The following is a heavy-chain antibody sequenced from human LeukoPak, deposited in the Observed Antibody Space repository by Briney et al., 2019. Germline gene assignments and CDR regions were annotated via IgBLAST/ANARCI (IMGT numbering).Heavy chain of an antibody. V-gene: IGHV3-48*04. J-gene: IGHJ6*03. Sequence: GGSLRLSCAASGFTFSSYAMSWVRQAPGKGLEWVSYISSSGSTIYYADSVKGRFTISRDNAKNSLYLQMNSLRAEDTALYYCARVPNDFWSGYFSYYYYYYMDVWGKGTTVTVSS. CDR1: GFTFSSYA. CDR2: ISSSGSTI. D-gene: IGHD3-3*01. CDR3: ARVPNDFWSGYFSYYYYYYMDV.